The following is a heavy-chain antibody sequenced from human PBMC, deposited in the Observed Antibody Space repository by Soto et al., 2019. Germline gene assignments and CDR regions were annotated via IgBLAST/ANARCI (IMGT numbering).Heavy chain of an antibody. CDR3: AKDHGGEDYYYYGMDV. V-gene: IGHV3-23*01. CDR1: GFTFSSYA. D-gene: IGHD3-16*01. Sequence: EVQLLESGGGLVQPGGSLRLSCAASGFTFSSYAMSWVRQAPGKGLEWVSAISGSGGSTYYADSVKGRFTISRDNSNNTLYLQMNSLRAEDTAVYYCAKDHGGEDYYYYGMDVWGQGTTVTVSS. J-gene: IGHJ6*02. CDR2: ISGSGGST.